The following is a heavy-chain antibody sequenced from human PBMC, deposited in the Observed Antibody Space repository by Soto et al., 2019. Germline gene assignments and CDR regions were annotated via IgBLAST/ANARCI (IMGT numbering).Heavy chain of an antibody. CDR3: ARESRYCSGGSCYFLPGIDY. Sequence: SVKVSCKASGGTFSSYAISWVRQAPGQGLEWMGGIIPIFGTANYAQKFQGRVTITADESTSTAYMEPSSLRSEDTAVYYRARESRYCSGGSCYFLPGIDYWGQGTLVTVSS. CDR1: GGTFSSYA. V-gene: IGHV1-69*13. D-gene: IGHD2-15*01. CDR2: IIPIFGTA. J-gene: IGHJ4*02.